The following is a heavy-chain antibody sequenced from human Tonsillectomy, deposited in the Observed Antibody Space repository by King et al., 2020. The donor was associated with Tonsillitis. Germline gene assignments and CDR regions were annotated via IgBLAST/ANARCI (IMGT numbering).Heavy chain of an antibody. CDR3: AREFKRDCSSTSGHFLY. D-gene: IGHD2-2*01. J-gene: IGHJ4*02. Sequence: VQLVESGSELKKPGASVKVSCKASGYTFTSYAMIWVRQAPGQGLEWMGWINTNTGNPTYAQGFTGRFVFSLDTSVTTAYLQISSLKAEDTAVYYCAREFKRDCSSTSGHFLYWGQGTLVTVSS. CDR1: GYTFTSYA. CDR2: INTNTGNP. V-gene: IGHV7-4-1*02.